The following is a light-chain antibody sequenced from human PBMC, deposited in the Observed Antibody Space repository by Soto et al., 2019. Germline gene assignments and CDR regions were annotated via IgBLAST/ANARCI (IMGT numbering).Light chain of an antibody. Sequence: EIVMTQSPATLSVSPGERATLSCRASQSVSSNLAWYQQKPGQAPRLLLYGASTRATGIPARFSGSGSGTEFTLTISSLQSEDFAVYYCQQYNNWPETFGQGTKV. CDR1: QSVSSN. J-gene: IGKJ1*01. V-gene: IGKV3-15*01. CDR3: QQYNNWPET. CDR2: GAS.